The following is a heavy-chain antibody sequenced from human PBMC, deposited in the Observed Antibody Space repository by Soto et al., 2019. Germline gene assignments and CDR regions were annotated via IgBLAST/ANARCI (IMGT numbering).Heavy chain of an antibody. D-gene: IGHD2-2*01. Sequence: QVQLVESGGGLVKPGGSLRLSCAASGFTFSDYYMSWIRQAPGKGLEWVSYISSSGSTIYYADSVKGRFNISRDNAKNSLYLQMNSLRAEDTAVYYCAGVAPAAKVYYYYYMDVWGKGTTVTVSS. CDR3: AGVAPAAKVYYYYYMDV. V-gene: IGHV3-11*01. CDR2: ISSSGSTI. CDR1: GFTFSDYY. J-gene: IGHJ6*03.